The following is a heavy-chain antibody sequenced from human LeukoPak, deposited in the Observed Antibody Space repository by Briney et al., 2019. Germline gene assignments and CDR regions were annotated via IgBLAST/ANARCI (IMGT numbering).Heavy chain of an antibody. CDR3: ARDMGGDTGGNPAGG. J-gene: IGHJ4*02. Sequence: GGSLRLSCAASGFTFSSQEMNWVRQAPGKGLEWVSYISSGGGTIQYGDSVKSRFTISRDNAKNSLYLQMNSLRAEDTAVYYCARDMGGDTGGNPAGGWGQGTLVTVSS. D-gene: IGHD2-8*02. CDR2: ISSGGGTI. CDR1: GFTFSSQE. V-gene: IGHV3-48*03.